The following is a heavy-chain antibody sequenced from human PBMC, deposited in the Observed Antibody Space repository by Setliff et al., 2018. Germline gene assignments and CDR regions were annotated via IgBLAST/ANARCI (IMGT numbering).Heavy chain of an antibody. CDR3: ARGAFYYDSSDDAFDI. CDR1: GYTFTSYA. Sequence: ASVKVSCKASGYTFTSYAMHWVRQAPGQGLEWMGWISAYNGNTNYAQKLQCRVTMTTDTSTSTAYMELRSLRSDDTAVYYCARGAFYYDSSDDAFDIWGQGTMGT. J-gene: IGHJ3*02. D-gene: IGHD3-22*01. V-gene: IGHV1-18*01. CDR2: ISAYNGNT.